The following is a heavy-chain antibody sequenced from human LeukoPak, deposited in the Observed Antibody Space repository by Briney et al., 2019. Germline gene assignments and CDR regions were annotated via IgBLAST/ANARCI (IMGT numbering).Heavy chain of an antibody. D-gene: IGHD2-8*01. V-gene: IGHV7-4-1*02. J-gene: IGHJ4*02. Sequence: ASVKVSCEASGYTFTSYGMNWVRQAPGQGLEWMGWINTNTGNPTYAQGFTGRFVFSLDISVSTAYLQISSLKAEDTAVYYCARADCTNAVCHPRYWGQGTLVTVSS. CDR1: GYTFTSYG. CDR2: INTNTGNP. CDR3: ARADCTNAVCHPRY.